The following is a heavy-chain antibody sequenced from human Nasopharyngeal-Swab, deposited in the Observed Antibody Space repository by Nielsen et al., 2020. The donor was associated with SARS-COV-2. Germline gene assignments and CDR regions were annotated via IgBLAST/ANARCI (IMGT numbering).Heavy chain of an antibody. V-gene: IGHV3-11*01. CDR1: GFTFSDYY. D-gene: IGHD5-18*01. CDR2: ISSSGSTI. J-gene: IGHJ6*02. Sequence: GGSLRLSCAASGFTFSDYYINWIRQAPGKGLEWVSYISSSGSTIYYADSVKGRFTISRDNAKNSLYLQMNSLRAEDTAVYYCARERGYSYGSGYGMDVWGQGTTVTVSS. CDR3: ARERGYSYGSGYGMDV.